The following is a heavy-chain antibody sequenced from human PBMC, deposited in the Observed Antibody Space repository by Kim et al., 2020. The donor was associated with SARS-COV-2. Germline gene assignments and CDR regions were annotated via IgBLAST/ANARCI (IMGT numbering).Heavy chain of an antibody. Sequence: SETLSLTCAVSGGSISSGGYSWSWIRQPPGKGLEWIGYIYHSGSTYYNPSLKSRVTISVDRSKNQFSLKLSSVTAADTAVYYCAREHDYGGLLDYWGQGTLVTVSS. CDR3: AREHDYGGLLDY. CDR1: GGSISSGGYS. J-gene: IGHJ4*02. V-gene: IGHV4-30-2*01. CDR2: IYHSGST. D-gene: IGHD4-17*01.